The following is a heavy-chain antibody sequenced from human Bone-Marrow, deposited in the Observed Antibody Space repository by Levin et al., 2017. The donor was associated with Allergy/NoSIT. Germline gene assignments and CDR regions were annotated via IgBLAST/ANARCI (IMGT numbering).Heavy chain of an antibody. CDR2: ISYDGSNK. CDR3: ARDQARGTALDY. V-gene: IGHV3-30-3*01. Sequence: PGGSLRLSCAASGFTFSSYAMHWVRQAPGKGLEWVAVISYDGSNKYYADSVKGRFTISRDNSKNTLYLQMNSLRAEDTAVYYCARDQARGTALDYWGQGTLVTVSS. J-gene: IGHJ4*02. CDR1: GFTFSSYA. D-gene: IGHD1-1*01.